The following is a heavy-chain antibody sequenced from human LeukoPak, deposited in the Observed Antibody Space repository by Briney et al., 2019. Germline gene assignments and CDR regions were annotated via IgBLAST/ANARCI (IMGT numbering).Heavy chain of an antibody. D-gene: IGHD3-10*01. V-gene: IGHV3-23*01. CDR1: GFTFSSYA. Sequence: GGSLRLSCAASGFTFSSYAMTWVRQAPGKGLEWVSSISGSGDYTNYADSVKGRFTISRDNAKNSLYLQMNSLRAEDTALYYCATRYASGPIADYWGQGTLVTVSS. CDR3: ATRYASGPIADY. CDR2: ISGSGDYT. J-gene: IGHJ4*02.